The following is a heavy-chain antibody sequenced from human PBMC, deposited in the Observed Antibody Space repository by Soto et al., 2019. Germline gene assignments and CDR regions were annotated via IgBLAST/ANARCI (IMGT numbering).Heavy chain of an antibody. CDR1: GGTFSSYA. J-gene: IGHJ3*02. V-gene: IGHV1-69*13. CDR3: ARPDRPYYYDSSGYPHAFDI. D-gene: IGHD3-22*01. CDR2: IIPIFGTA. Sequence: SVKVSCKASGGTFSSYAISWVRQAPGQGLEWMGGIIPIFGTANYAQKFQGRVTITADESTSAAYMELSSLRSEDTAVYYCARPDRPYYYDSSGYPHAFDIWGQGTMVTVSS.